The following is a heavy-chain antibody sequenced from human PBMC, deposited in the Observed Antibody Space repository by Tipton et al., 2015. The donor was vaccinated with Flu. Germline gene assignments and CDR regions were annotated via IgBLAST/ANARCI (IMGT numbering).Heavy chain of an antibody. D-gene: IGHD6-25*01. CDR2: ISSSSSYI. J-gene: IGHJ3*02. CDR3: ATCLNLAACSGGAFDI. V-gene: IGHV3-21*01. Sequence: SLRLSCAASGFTFSSYSMNWVRQAPGKGLEWVSSISSSSSYIYYADSVKGRFTISRDNAKNSLYLQMNSLRAEDTAVYYCATCLNLAACSGGAFDIWGQGTMVTVSS. CDR1: GFTFSSYS.